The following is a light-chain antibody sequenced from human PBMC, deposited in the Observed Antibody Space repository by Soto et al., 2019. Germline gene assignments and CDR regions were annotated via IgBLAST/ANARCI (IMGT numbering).Light chain of an antibody. Sequence: EIVLTQSPGTLSLSPGERATLSCRASQSVSSSYLAWYQQKPGQAPRLLIYGASSRATGIPDRFSGSGSGTDFTLTISRLEPEDLAVYYCQQDGSSPFTFGGGTKVEIK. J-gene: IGKJ4*01. V-gene: IGKV3-20*01. CDR2: GAS. CDR1: QSVSSSY. CDR3: QQDGSSPFT.